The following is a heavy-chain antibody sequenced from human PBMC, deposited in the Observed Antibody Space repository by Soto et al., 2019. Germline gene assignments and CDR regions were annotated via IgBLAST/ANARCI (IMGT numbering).Heavy chain of an antibody. D-gene: IGHD6-19*01. CDR2: INSEGSSV. CDR3: VRDQSVAGPTTLFDP. V-gene: IGHV3-74*01. J-gene: IGHJ5*02. Sequence: EVQLVESGGGLVQPGGSLRLSCAASGVQLRNYWMLWVRQPPGKGLVWVSRINSEGSSVIYADSVKGRFTVSRDNAKNTLYLQMNNLRAEDTAVYYCVRDQSVAGPTTLFDPWGQGGLVTVSS. CDR1: GVQLRNYW.